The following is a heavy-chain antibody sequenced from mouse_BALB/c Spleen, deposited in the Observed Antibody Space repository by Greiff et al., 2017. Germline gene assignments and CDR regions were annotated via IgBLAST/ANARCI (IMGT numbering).Heavy chain of an antibody. CDR1: GFTFSSFG. CDR3: ARSRENYYAMDY. Sequence: EVKLVESGGGLVQPGGSRKLSCAASGFTFSSFGMHWVRQAPEKGLEWVAYISSGSSTIYYADTVKGRFTISRDNPKNTLFLQMTSLRCEDTAMYYCARSRENYYAMDYWGQGTSVTVSS. J-gene: IGHJ4*01. CDR2: ISSGSSTI. V-gene: IGHV5-17*02.